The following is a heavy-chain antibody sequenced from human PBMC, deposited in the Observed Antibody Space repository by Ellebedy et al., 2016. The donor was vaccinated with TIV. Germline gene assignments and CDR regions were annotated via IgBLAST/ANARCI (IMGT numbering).Heavy chain of an antibody. V-gene: IGHV3-15*01. Sequence: ESLKISCAASGFTFSNAWMSWVRQAPGKGLEWVGRIKSKTDGGTTDYAAPVKGRFTISRDDSKNTLYLQMNSLKTEDTAVYYCTTGPPEMALDYWGQGTLVTVSS. D-gene: IGHD5-24*01. CDR3: TTGPPEMALDY. CDR2: IKSKTDGGTT. J-gene: IGHJ4*02. CDR1: GFTFSNAW.